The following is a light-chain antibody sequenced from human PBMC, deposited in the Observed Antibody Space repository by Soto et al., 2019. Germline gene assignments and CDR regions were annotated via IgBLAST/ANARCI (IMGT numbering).Light chain of an antibody. CDR3: QQNYSIPIT. V-gene: IGKV1-39*01. CDR2: GAS. J-gene: IGKJ5*01. Sequence: DIQMTQSPSSLSASVGARVTITCRASQSITTNLNWYNQNPGKAPDILSYGASSLQSGVPSRFSGSGSGTDFSLTITGLKPEDFETYYCQQNYSIPITFGQGTRLEIK. CDR1: QSITTN.